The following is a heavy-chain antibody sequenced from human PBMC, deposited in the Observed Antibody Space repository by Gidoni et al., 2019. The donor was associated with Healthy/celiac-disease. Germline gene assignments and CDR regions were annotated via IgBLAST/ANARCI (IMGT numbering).Heavy chain of an antibody. CDR3: AKGGDYYYGSGSFH. D-gene: IGHD3-10*01. J-gene: IGHJ4*02. CDR1: GFTFSSYA. V-gene: IGHV3-23*01. CDR2: ISGSGGSK. Sequence: EVQLLESGGGLVQPGGSLRLSCAASGFTFSSYAMSWVRQAPGKGLGWVSAISGSGGSKYYADSVKGRFTISRENSKNTLYLQMNSLRAEDTAVYYCAKGGDYYYGSGSFHWGQGTLVTVSS.